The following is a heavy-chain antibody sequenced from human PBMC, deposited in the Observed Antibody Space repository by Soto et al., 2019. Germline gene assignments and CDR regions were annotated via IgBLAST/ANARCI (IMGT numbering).Heavy chain of an antibody. D-gene: IGHD3-3*01. Sequence: QVQLVQSGAEVKKPGASVKVSCKASGYTFTSYGISWVRQAPGQGLEWMGWISAYNGNTNYAQKLQGRVTMTTDTSTSTAYMELGSLRSDDTAVYYCARDLTYYDFWSGYYKEGYYFDYWGQGTLVTVSS. CDR2: ISAYNGNT. J-gene: IGHJ4*02. CDR1: GYTFTSYG. V-gene: IGHV1-18*01. CDR3: ARDLTYYDFWSGYYKEGYYFDY.